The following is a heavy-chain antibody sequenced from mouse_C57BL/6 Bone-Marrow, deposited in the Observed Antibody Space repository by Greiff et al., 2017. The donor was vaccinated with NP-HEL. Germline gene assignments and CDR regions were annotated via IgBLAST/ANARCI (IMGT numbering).Heavy chain of an antibody. Sequence: EVQGVESGGDLVKPGGSLKLSCAASGFTFSSYGMSWVRQTPDKRLEWVATISSGGSYTYYPDSVKGRFTISRDNAKNTLYLQMSSLKSEDTAMYYCARHRYYGPYWYFDVWGTGTTVTVSS. CDR3: ARHRYYGPYWYFDV. CDR2: ISSGGSYT. V-gene: IGHV5-6*01. D-gene: IGHD1-1*01. CDR1: GFTFSSYG. J-gene: IGHJ1*03.